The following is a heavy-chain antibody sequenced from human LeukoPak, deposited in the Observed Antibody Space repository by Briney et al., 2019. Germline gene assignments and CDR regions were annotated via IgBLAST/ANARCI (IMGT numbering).Heavy chain of an antibody. D-gene: IGHD3-9*01. Sequence: SETLSLTCTVSGGSISSYYWSWIRQPPGKGLEWIGYIYYSGSTNYNPSLKSRVTISVDTSKNQFSLKLSSVAAADTAVYYCARDGGAVLRYFEGYYYGMDVWGQGTTVTVSS. CDR1: GGSISSYY. CDR3: ARDGGAVLRYFEGYYYGMDV. J-gene: IGHJ6*02. V-gene: IGHV4-59*12. CDR2: IYYSGST.